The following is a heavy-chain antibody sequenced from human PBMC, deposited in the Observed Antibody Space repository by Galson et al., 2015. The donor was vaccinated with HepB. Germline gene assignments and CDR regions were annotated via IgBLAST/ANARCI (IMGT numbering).Heavy chain of an antibody. V-gene: IGHV3-7*03. J-gene: IGHJ6*03. CDR2: IKQDGSEK. Sequence: SLRLSCAASGFTFSSYWMSWVRQAPGKGLEWVANIKQDGSEKYYVDSVKGRFTISRDNAKNSLYLQMNSLRAEDTAVYYCAKDGPNYYYYYYMDVWGKGTTVTVSS. CDR1: GFTFSSYW. CDR3: AKDGPNYYYYYYMDV.